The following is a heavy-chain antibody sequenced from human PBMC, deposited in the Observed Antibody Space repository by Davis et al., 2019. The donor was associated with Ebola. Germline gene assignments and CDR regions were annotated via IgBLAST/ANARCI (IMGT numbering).Heavy chain of an antibody. Sequence: PSETLSLTCAISGDSVSSNSAAWNWIRQSPSRGLEWLGRTYYRSKWYNDYAVSVKSRITINPDTSKNQFSLQLNSVTPEDTAVYYCARLRYSSGWHYYYYGMDVWGQGTTVTVSS. D-gene: IGHD6-19*01. J-gene: IGHJ6*02. V-gene: IGHV6-1*01. CDR3: ARLRYSSGWHYYYYGMDV. CDR2: TYYRSKWYN. CDR1: GDSVSSNSAA.